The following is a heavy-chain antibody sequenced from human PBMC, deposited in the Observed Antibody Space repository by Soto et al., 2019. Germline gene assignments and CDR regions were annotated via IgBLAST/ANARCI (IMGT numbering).Heavy chain of an antibody. CDR2: IFYTGIV. J-gene: IGHJ4*02. CDR3: AKGAGRDGYNTA. Sequence: QVQLQQSGPGLMKPSETLSLTCTVSGDSITSSYWSWFRQPPGKGLEYIGFIFYTGIVSFNPSLKSRVTMSMDASKNQFSLNLSSVTAADTAVYYCAKGAGRDGYNTARGQGTLVTVSA. D-gene: IGHD5-12*01. V-gene: IGHV4-59*01. CDR1: GDSITSSY.